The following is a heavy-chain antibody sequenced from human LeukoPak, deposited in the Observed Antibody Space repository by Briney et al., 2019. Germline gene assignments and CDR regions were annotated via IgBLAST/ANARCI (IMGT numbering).Heavy chain of an antibody. D-gene: IGHD3-10*01. CDR1: GFTFSSYS. CDR2: ISSSSSTI. Sequence: GGSLRLSCAASGFTFSSYSMNWVRQAPGKGLEWVSYISSSSSTIYYADSVKGRFTISRDNAKNSLYLQMNSLRAEDTAVYYCARIAVVRGVHDAFDIWGQGTMVTVSS. CDR3: ARIAVVRGVHDAFDI. J-gene: IGHJ3*02. V-gene: IGHV3-48*04.